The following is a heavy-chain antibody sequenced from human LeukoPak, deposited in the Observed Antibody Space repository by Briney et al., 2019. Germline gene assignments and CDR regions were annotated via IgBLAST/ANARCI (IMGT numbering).Heavy chain of an antibody. V-gene: IGHV3-48*04. CDR2: IGSGGSPI. Sequence: PGGSLRLSCAASGFTFSSYWMHWVRQAPGKGLEWVSYIGSGGSPIYYADSVRGRFSISRDNAKNSLYLQMSSLRAEDTAVYYCARVRYNSGYIFDYWGQGTLVTVSS. CDR1: GFTFSSYW. CDR3: ARVRYNSGYIFDY. J-gene: IGHJ4*02. D-gene: IGHD5-18*01.